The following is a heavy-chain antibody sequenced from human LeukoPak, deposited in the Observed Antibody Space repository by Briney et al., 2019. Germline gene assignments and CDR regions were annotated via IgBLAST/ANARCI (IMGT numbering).Heavy chain of an antibody. CDR3: AMLRGGY. CDR1: GFTFNDYA. CDR2: ISWNSGSI. D-gene: IGHD2-15*01. J-gene: IGHJ4*02. V-gene: IGHV3-9*01. Sequence: GGSLRLSCAASGFTFNDYAMHWVRQAPGKGLEWVSGISWNSGSIGYADSVKGRFTISRDNAKNSLYLQMNSLRAEDTALYYCAMLRGGYWGQGTLVTVSS.